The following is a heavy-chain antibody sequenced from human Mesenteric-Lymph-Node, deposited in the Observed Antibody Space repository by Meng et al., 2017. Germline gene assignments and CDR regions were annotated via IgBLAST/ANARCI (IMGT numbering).Heavy chain of an antibody. CDR3: ARNVRLRDGYNSDY. CDR1: GFTFSSYS. CDR2: ISSSSSYI. D-gene: IGHD5-24*01. Sequence: VQLVESGGGLVKPGGSLRLSCAASGFTFSSYSMNWVRQAPGKGLEWVSSISSSSSYIYYADSVKGRFTISRDNAKNSLYLQMNSLRAEDTAVYYCARNVRLRDGYNSDYWGQGTLVTVSS. V-gene: IGHV3-21*01. J-gene: IGHJ4*02.